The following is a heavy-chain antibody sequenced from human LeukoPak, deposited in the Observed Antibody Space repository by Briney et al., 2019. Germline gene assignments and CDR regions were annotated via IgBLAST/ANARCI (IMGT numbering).Heavy chain of an antibody. D-gene: IGHD3-22*01. CDR1: GFTFSSYA. V-gene: IGHV3-30-3*01. J-gene: IGHJ4*02. CDR2: ISYDGSNK. CDR3: AKEVYDSSGYGYYFDY. Sequence: GRSLRLSCAASGFTFSSYAMHWVRQAPGKGLEWVAVISYDGSNKYYADSVKGRFTISRDNSKNTLYLQMNSLRAEDTAVYYCAKEVYDSSGYGYYFDYWGQGTLVTVSS.